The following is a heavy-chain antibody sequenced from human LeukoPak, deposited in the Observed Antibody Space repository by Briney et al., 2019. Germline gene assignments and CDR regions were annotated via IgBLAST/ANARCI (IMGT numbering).Heavy chain of an antibody. J-gene: IGHJ3*02. CDR3: ARDWASSWYDAFNI. D-gene: IGHD6-13*01. CDR1: GRSISSYY. V-gene: IGHV4-59*01. CDR2: IYYSGST. Sequence: KASETLSLTCTVSGRSISSYYWSWIRQPPGKGLEWLRYIYYSGSTNYNPSLKSRVTTLVDTTKNQFSLKLSSASAADTAVYYCARDWASSWYDAFNIWGHRTTGTVSS.